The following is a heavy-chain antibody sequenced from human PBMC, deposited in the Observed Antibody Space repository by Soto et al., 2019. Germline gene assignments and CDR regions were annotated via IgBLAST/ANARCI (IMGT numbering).Heavy chain of an antibody. CDR1: GYTFTSYA. CDR2: INAGNGNT. Sequence: ASVKVSCKASGYTFTSYAMHWVRQAPGQRLEWMGWINAGNGNTKYSQKFQGRVTITRDTSASTAYMELSSLRSEDTAVYYCARGYCSSTSCYGAHLSFDYWGQGTLVTASS. V-gene: IGHV1-3*01. D-gene: IGHD2-2*01. CDR3: ARGYCSSTSCYGAHLSFDY. J-gene: IGHJ4*02.